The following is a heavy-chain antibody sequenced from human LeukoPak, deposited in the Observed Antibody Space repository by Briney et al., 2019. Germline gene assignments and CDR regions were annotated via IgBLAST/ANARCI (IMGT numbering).Heavy chain of an antibody. CDR3: AELGITMIGGV. Sequence: PGGSLRLSCAASGFTFSSYGMSWVRQAPGKGLEWVSAITGSGGTTYYADSVKGRFTISRDNSKNTLYMQMNSLRAEDTAVYYCAELGITMIGGVWGKGTTVTISS. CDR1: GFTFSSYG. V-gene: IGHV3-23*01. D-gene: IGHD3-10*02. J-gene: IGHJ6*04. CDR2: ITGSGGTT.